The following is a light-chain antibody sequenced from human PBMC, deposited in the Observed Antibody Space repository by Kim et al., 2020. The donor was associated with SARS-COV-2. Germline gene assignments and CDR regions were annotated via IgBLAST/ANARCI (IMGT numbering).Light chain of an antibody. CDR1: QTISNSY. Sequence: LSPGERATLPGRASQTISNSYLAWYQQKPGQAPRLLIYGASTRATGIPDRFSGSGSETDFTLTISRLEPEDFAVYYCQRYGTTPRPFGQGTKLEI. CDR2: GAS. CDR3: QRYGTTPRP. J-gene: IGKJ2*01. V-gene: IGKV3-20*01.